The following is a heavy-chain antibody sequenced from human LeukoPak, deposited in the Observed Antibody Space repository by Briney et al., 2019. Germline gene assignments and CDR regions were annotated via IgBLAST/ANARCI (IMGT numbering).Heavy chain of an antibody. CDR2: ISSSSSTI. V-gene: IGHV3-48*04. CDR3: ARRRGGSGSYYYYYMDV. CDR1: GFTFSSYS. Sequence: GGSLRLSCAASGFTFSSYSMNWVRQAPGKGLEWVSYISSSSSTIYCADSVKGRFTISRDNAKNSLYLQMNSLRAEDTAVYYCARRRGGSGSYYYYYMDVWGKGTTVTVSS. D-gene: IGHD3-10*01. J-gene: IGHJ6*03.